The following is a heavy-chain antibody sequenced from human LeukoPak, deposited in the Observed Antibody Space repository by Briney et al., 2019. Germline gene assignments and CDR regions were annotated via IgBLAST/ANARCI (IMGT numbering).Heavy chain of an antibody. CDR3: ARDPRCSSTSCYNLEFDY. D-gene: IGHD2-2*02. CDR2: IYYSGST. J-gene: IGHJ4*02. CDR1: GGSISSYY. V-gene: IGHV4-59*01. Sequence: SETLSLTCTVSGGSISSYYWSWIRQPPGKGLEWIGYIYYSGSTNYNPSLKSRVTISVDTSKNQFSLKLSSVTAADTAVYYCARDPRCSSTSCYNLEFDYWGQGTLVTVSS.